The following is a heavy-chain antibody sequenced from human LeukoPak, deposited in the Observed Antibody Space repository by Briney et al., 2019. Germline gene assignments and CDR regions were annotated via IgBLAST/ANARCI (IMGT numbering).Heavy chain of an antibody. V-gene: IGHV1-69*06. CDR1: GGTFSSYA. CDR2: IIPIFGTA. D-gene: IGHD3-10*01. CDR3: ARDRGSGSYYIMYYYYYMDV. Sequence: SVKVSCKASGGTFSSYAISWVRQAPGQGLEWMGGIIPIFGTANYAQKFQGRVTITADKSTSTAYMELSSLRSEDTAVYYCARDRGSGSYYIMYYYYYMDVWGKGTTVTISS. J-gene: IGHJ6*03.